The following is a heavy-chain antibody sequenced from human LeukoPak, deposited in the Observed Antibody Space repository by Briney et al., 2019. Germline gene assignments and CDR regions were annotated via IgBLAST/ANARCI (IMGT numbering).Heavy chain of an antibody. V-gene: IGHV3-23*01. CDR2: ISGSGESK. J-gene: IGHJ5*02. Sequence: GGSLRLSCAAAGFTFSSYAMHWVRQVAGKGLEWVSGISGSGESKFYADSVKGRFTVSRDNSKNTLYLQTNSLRVEDTAVYYCARGGYNWDTDAGWFDPWGLGTLVTVSS. D-gene: IGHD1/OR15-1a*01. CDR1: GFTFSSYA. CDR3: ARGGYNWDTDAGWFDP.